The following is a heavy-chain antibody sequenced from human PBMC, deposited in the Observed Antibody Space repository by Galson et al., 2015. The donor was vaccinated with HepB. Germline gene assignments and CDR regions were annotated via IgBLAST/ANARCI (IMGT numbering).Heavy chain of an antibody. CDR2: ISYDRSFR. V-gene: IGHV3-30*18. CDR1: GFSFSHYA. J-gene: IGHJ5*02. Sequence: SLRLPCASSGFSFSHYALHWVRPAPGKGLEWMAVISYDRSFRYYSDSVQGRFTVSRDPSSSILYLQMNSLRVDDTAVYYCAKGGPGRIGMMIKRSLGFDPWGQGTLVIVSS. D-gene: IGHD3-16*01. CDR3: AKGGPGRIGMMIKRSLGFDP.